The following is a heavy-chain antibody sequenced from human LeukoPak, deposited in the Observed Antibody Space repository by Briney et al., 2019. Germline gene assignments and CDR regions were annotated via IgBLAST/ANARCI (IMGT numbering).Heavy chain of an antibody. J-gene: IGHJ4*02. V-gene: IGHV3-21*01. CDR2: ISSSSSYI. Sequence: GGSLSLSCAASGFTFSSYSMNWVRQAPGKGLEWVSSISSSSSYIYYADSVKGRFTISRDNAKNSLYLQMNSLRAEDTAVYYCARDLLYSSSLHYWGQGTLVTVSS. CDR3: ARDLLYSSSLHY. CDR1: GFTFSSYS. D-gene: IGHD6-6*01.